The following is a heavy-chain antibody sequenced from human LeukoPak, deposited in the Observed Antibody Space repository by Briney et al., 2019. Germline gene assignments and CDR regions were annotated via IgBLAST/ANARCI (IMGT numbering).Heavy chain of an antibody. J-gene: IGHJ4*02. CDR2: ISGSGGST. CDR1: GFTVSSDY. CDR3: AKDISRNIVLMVYGEGFDY. V-gene: IGHV3-23*01. D-gene: IGHD2-8*01. Sequence: GGSLRLSCAASGFTVSSDYMSRVRQAPGKGLEWVSAISGSGGSTYYADSVKGRFTISRDNSKNTLYLQMNSLRAEDTAVYYCAKDISRNIVLMVYGEGFDYWGQGTLVTVSS.